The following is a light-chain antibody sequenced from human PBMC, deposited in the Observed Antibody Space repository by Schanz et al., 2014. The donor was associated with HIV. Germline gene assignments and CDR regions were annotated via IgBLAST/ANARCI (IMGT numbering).Light chain of an antibody. J-gene: IGKJ2*01. CDR3: QQSYITPYT. CDR1: QNVNTN. CDR2: GAS. Sequence: MTQSPATLSLSPGERATLSCRASQNVNTNLAWYQQKPGQPPRLLLYGASTRATGVPARFSGSGSGTDFTLTINSLQPEDFATYFCQQSYITPYTFGQGTKLEIK. V-gene: IGKV3-15*01.